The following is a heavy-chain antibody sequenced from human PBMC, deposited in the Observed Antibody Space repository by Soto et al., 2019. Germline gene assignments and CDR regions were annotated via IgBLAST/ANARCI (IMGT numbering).Heavy chain of an antibody. J-gene: IGHJ5*01. V-gene: IGHV4-39*01. CDR2: IYYSGST. CDR1: GGSISSSSYY. CDR3: ARLPAHNRTYVWFDS. Sequence: SETLSLTCTVSGGSISSSSYYWGWIRQTPGKGLEWIGSIYYSGSTYYNPSLKSRVTISVDTSKNQFSLKLSSVTAADTAVYYCARLPAHNRTYVWFDSWGQGTLVTVSS. D-gene: IGHD1-7*01.